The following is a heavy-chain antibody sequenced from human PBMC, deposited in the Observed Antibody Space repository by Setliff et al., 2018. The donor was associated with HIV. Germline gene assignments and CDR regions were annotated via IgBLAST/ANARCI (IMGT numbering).Heavy chain of an antibody. CDR1: GGSINNFY. J-gene: IGHJ6*03. Sequence: SETLSLTCTVSGGSINNFYWSWIRQPPGKGLEWIGYISTSGSTKYNPSLKSRVTMSLDTSKKHFSLNLKSVTAADTAVYYCALTGHRLLRGYMDVWGKGTTVTVSS. CDR2: ISTSGST. V-gene: IGHV4-4*09. D-gene: IGHD2-15*01. CDR3: ALTGHRLLRGYMDV.